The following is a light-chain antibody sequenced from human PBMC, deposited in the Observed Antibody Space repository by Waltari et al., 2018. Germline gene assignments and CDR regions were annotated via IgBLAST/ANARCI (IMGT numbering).Light chain of an antibody. CDR2: WAS. Sequence: DIVMTQSPDSLAVSLGERATINCKSSQSVLYSSNNKNYLAWYQQKPGQPPKLLIYWASTRESGVPDRFSGSGSGTDFILTISSLQAEDVAVYYCQQYYSSPLTFGQGTKLEI. CDR1: QSVLYSSNNKNY. V-gene: IGKV4-1*01. J-gene: IGKJ2*01. CDR3: QQYYSSPLT.